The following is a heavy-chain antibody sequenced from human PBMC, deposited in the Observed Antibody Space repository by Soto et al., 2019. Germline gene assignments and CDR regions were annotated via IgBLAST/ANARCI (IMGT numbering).Heavy chain of an antibody. CDR1: GFTFSSYA. Sequence: QVQLVESGGGVVQPGRSLRLSCAASGFTFSSYAMHWVRQAPGKGLEWVAVISHDGSNKYYADSVKGRFTVSRDNSKNTLYLQMNSLRAEDTAVYYCAVDRCSGGSCYLDYWGQGTLVTVSS. V-gene: IGHV3-30-3*01. CDR2: ISHDGSNK. J-gene: IGHJ4*02. CDR3: AVDRCSGGSCYLDY. D-gene: IGHD2-15*01.